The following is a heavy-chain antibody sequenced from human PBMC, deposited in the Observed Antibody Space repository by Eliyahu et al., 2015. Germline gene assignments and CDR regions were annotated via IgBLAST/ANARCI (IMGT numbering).Heavy chain of an antibody. CDR2: VSFDGRDK. CDR3: AKDSGQQLSTGDS. CDR1: GFTFNLYG. D-gene: IGHD6-13*01. Sequence: QVQLVESGGGVVQPGRSLRLSCAASGFTFNLYGMNWVRQAPGKGLEWVAVVSFDGRDKYYADPVKGRFTISRDNSKNTLYLQMNTLRVEDTAVYYCAKDSGQQLSTGDSWGQGTLVAVSS. J-gene: IGHJ4*02. V-gene: IGHV3-30*18.